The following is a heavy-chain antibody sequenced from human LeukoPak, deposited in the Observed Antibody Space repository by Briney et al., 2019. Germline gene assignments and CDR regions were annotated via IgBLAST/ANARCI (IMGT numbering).Heavy chain of an antibody. CDR1: GYTFTNYW. Sequence: GESLKISCKTSGYTFTNYWIGWVRQMPGKGLEWMGIISPRDSDTIYSPSFQGQVTISADKSISTAYLQWSSLKASDTAMYYCARSNGYTYGYDWGQGTLVTVSS. CDR3: ARSNGYTYGYD. V-gene: IGHV5-51*01. CDR2: ISPRDSDT. J-gene: IGHJ4*02. D-gene: IGHD5-18*01.